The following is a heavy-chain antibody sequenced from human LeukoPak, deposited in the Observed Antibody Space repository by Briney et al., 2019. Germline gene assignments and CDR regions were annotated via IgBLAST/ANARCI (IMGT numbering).Heavy chain of an antibody. CDR1: GGSFSGYY. J-gene: IGHJ4*02. D-gene: IGHD5-24*01. CDR2: INHSGST. CDR3: ARGRRDGYFGR. V-gene: IGHV4-34*01. Sequence: PSETLSLTCAVYGGSFSGYYWSWIRQPPGKGLEWIGEINHSGSTNYNPSLKSRVTISVDTSKNQFSLKLSSVTAADTAVYYYARGRRDGYFGRWGQGTLVTVSS.